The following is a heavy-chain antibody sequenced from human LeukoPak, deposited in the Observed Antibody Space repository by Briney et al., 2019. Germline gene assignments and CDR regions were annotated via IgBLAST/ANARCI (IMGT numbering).Heavy chain of an antibody. Sequence: GGSLRLSCAASGFTFSSYGMHWVRQAPGKGLEWVAVIWYDGSNKYYADSVKGRFTISRDNSKNTLYLQMNSLRAEDTAVYYCAITGGGYSSSWYFDYWGQETLVTVSS. D-gene: IGHD6-13*01. J-gene: IGHJ4*02. CDR1: GFTFSSYG. CDR3: AITGGGYSSSWYFDY. CDR2: IWYDGSNK. V-gene: IGHV3-33*01.